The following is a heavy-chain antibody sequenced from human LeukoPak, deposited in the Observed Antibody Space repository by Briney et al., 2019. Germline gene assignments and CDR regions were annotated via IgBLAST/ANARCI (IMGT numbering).Heavy chain of an antibody. CDR1: GGSISSGGYY. V-gene: IGHV4-31*03. CDR3: ARGSNKNWNYCCWFDP. J-gene: IGHJ5*02. D-gene: IGHD1-7*01. CDR2: IYYSGST. Sequence: KASETLSLTCTVSGGSISSGGYYWSWIRQHPGKGLEWIGYIYYSGSTYYNPSLKSRVTISVDTSKNQFSLKLSSVTAADTAVYYCARGSNKNWNYCCWFDPWGQGTLVTVSS.